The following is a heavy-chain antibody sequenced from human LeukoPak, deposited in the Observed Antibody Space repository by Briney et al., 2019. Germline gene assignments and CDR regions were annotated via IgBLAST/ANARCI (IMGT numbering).Heavy chain of an antibody. CDR1: GFTFSSYA. D-gene: IGHD3-9*01. CDR3: AKYYDILTGYDNWFDP. Sequence: GGSLRLSCAASGFTFSSYAMSWVRQAPGKGLEWVSAISGSGGSTYYADSVKGRFTISRDNSKNTLYLQMNSLRAEDTAVYYCAKYYDILTGYDNWFDPWGQGTLVTVSS. CDR2: ISGSGGST. J-gene: IGHJ5*02. V-gene: IGHV3-23*01.